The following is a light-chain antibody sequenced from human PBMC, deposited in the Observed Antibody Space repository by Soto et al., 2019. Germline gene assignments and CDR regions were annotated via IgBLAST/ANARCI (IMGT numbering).Light chain of an antibody. CDR1: SSDVGSYNL. CDR3: CSYAGSRHYV. J-gene: IGLJ1*01. Sequence: QSALTQPASVSGSPGQSITISCTGTSSDVGSYNLVSWYQQHPGKAPKFMIYEGTKRPSGVSNRFSGFKSGNTASLTISGLQAEDEADYYCCSYAGSRHYVFGTGTKLTFL. V-gene: IGLV2-23*01. CDR2: EGT.